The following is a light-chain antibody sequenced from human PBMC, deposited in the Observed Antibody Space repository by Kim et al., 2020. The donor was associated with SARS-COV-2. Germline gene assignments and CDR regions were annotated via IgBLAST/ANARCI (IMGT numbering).Light chain of an antibody. Sequence: SYELTQPLSVSVALGQTARITCGGNNIGSKNVHWYQQKPGQAPVLVIYRNDNRPSGIPERFSGSNSGNTATLTISRAQAGDEADHYCQVWDSSSVVFGGGTKLTVL. CDR3: QVWDSSSVV. V-gene: IGLV3-9*01. CDR2: RND. J-gene: IGLJ2*01. CDR1: NIGSKN.